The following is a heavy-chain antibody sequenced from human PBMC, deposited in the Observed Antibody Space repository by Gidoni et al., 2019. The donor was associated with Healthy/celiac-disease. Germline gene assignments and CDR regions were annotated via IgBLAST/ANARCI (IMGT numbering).Heavy chain of an antibody. J-gene: IGHJ4*02. CDR3: ARIRRERDGYNQFDY. CDR2: IFSNDEK. V-gene: IGHV2-26*01. D-gene: IGHD5-12*01. Sequence: QVTLKESGPVLVKPTETLTLTCTVSGLSLSNARMGVSWIRQPPGNALEWLAHIFSNDEKSNSTSLKSRLTISKDTHKSQVVLTMTNMDPVDTATYYCARIRRERDGYNQFDYWGQGTLVTVSS. CDR1: GLSLSNARMG.